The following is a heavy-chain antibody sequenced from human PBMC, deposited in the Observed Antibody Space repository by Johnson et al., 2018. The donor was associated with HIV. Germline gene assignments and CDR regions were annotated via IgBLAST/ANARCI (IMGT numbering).Heavy chain of an antibody. J-gene: IGHJ3*02. CDR1: GFTFSTCA. Sequence: VQLVESGGGVVQTGWSLRLSCAASGFTFSTCAMHWVRQAPGKGLEWVSVVWYDGTNEFYADSVKGRFTISRVNSENTLYLQMNSLRAEDTAVYYCAKGYGPGSPHGAFDIWGQGTMVTVSS. CDR3: AKGYGPGSPHGAFDI. D-gene: IGHD3-10*01. V-gene: IGHV3-33*06. CDR2: VWYDGTNE.